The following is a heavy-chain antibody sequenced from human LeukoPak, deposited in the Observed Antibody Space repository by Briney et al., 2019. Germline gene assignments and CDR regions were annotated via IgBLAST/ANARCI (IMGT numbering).Heavy chain of an antibody. V-gene: IGHV3-23*01. CDR2: ISGNGGYT. J-gene: IGHJ4*02. D-gene: IGHD1-26*01. Sequence: GGSLRLSCAASGFTFSSYAMSWVRQAPGKGLEWVSAISGNGGYTYYADSVKGRFTISRDNSKNTLYLQMNSLRVEDTAVYYCAREGKGATRGKTVDYWGQGTLVTVSS. CDR3: AREGKGATRGKTVDY. CDR1: GFTFSSYA.